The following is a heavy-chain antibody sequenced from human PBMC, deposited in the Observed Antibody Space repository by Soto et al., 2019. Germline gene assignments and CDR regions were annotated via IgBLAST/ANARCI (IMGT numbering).Heavy chain of an antibody. V-gene: IGHV4-59*01. CDR2: IYYSGST. CDR1: GCPISRYY. Sequence: SETLSLTCPFSGCPISRYYLDLIRQPPRKGLEWIGYIYYSGSTNYNPPLKSRVTISVDTSKNQFSLKLSSVTAADTAVYYCARGDFDSQNYFDYWGPGILVTVYS. J-gene: IGHJ4*02. CDR3: ARGDFDSQNYFDY. D-gene: IGHD3-9*01.